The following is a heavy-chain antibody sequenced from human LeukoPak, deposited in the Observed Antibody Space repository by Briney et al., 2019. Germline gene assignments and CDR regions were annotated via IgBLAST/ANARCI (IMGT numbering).Heavy chain of an antibody. J-gene: IGHJ4*02. CDR2: IYTSGST. CDR1: GGSIGSYY. Sequence: PSETLSLTCTVSGGSIGSYYWSWIRQPPGKGLEWIGYIYTSGSTNYNPSLKSRVTISVDTSKNQFSLKLSSVTAADTAVYYCARPSSSWYFDYWGQGTLVTVSS. CDR3: ARPSSSWYFDY. D-gene: IGHD6-13*01. V-gene: IGHV4-4*09.